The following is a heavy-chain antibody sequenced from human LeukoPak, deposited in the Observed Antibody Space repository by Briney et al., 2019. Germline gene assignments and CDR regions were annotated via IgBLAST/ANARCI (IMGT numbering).Heavy chain of an antibody. Sequence: GRSLRLSCAASGFTFSSYAMHCVRQAPGKGLEWVAVISYDGSNKYYADSVKGRFTISRDNSKNTLYLQMNSLRAEDTAVYYCARDGDIVVVPAAGDYYYYGMDVWGQGTTVTVSS. CDR2: ISYDGSNK. CDR3: ARDGDIVVVPAAGDYYYYGMDV. CDR1: GFTFSSYA. J-gene: IGHJ6*02. V-gene: IGHV3-30-3*01. D-gene: IGHD2-2*01.